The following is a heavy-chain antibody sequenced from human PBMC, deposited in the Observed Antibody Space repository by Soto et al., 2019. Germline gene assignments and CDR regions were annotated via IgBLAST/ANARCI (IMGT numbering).Heavy chain of an antibody. J-gene: IGHJ4*02. D-gene: IGHD2-15*01. CDR2: ISYDGSNK. Sequence: QVQLVESGGGVVQPGRSLRLSCAASGFTFSSYAMHWVRQAPGKGLEWVAVISYDGSNKYYADSVKGRFTISRDNSKNTLYLQMNSLRAEDTAVYYCARDQGIGGVVAATLDYWGQGTLVTVSS. CDR1: GFTFSSYA. V-gene: IGHV3-30-3*01. CDR3: ARDQGIGGVVAATLDY.